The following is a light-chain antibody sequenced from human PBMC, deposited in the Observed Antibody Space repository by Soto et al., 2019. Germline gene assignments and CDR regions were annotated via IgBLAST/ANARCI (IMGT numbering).Light chain of an antibody. J-gene: IGLJ3*02. V-gene: IGLV1-51*01. CDR3: GTWGTVVSAGL. Sequence: QSVLTQPPSVSAAPGQKVTISCSGSSSIIQDSYVAWYQQLPGTAPKLIIYDNYKRPSGIPDRFSGSKSGTSATLDIAGLPAGDEADYYFGTWGTVVSAGLFGGGTKVTVL. CDR1: SSIIQDSY. CDR2: DNY.